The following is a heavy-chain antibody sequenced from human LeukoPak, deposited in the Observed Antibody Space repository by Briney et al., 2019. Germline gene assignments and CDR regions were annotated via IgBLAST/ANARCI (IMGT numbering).Heavy chain of an antibody. CDR3: AKDMGFTVTNDFDI. CDR2: ISWNSGSI. J-gene: IGHJ3*02. D-gene: IGHD4-17*01. CDR1: GFTFDDYA. V-gene: IGHV3-9*01. Sequence: GGSLRLSCAASGFTFDDYAMHWVRQAPGKGLEWVSGISWNSGSIGYADSVKGRFTISRDNAKNSLYLQMNSLRAEDTALYYCAKDMGFTVTNDFDIWGQGTMVTVSS.